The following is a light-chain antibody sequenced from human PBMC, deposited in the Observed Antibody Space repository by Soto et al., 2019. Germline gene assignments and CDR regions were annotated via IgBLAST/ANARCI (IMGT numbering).Light chain of an antibody. CDR1: SSNIGAGCD. V-gene: IGLV1-40*01. J-gene: IGLJ2*01. Sequence: QSVLTQPPSVSGAPGQRVTISCTGSSSNIGAGCDVHWYQQLPGTAPKLLIYGNSNRPSGVPDRFSGSKSGTSASLAITGLQAEDEADYYCQSYDSSLSVYVVFGGGTQLTVL. CDR3: QSYDSSLSVYVV. CDR2: GNS.